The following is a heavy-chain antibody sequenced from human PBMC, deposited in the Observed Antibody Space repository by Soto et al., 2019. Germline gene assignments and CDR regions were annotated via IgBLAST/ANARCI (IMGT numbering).Heavy chain of an antibody. CDR1: GGSINSNNYY. D-gene: IGHD2-15*01. CDR2: IYYDGST. V-gene: IGHV4-39*01. Sequence: SETLSLTCTVSGGSINSNNYYWAWIRQPPGKGLAWVASIYYDGSTYYNPSLKSRVTISIDTSKNQFSLRLRSVTAADTAIYYCAKVVVAATRHTDFDSWGQGTLVTVSS. CDR3: AKVVVAATRHTDFDS. J-gene: IGHJ4*02.